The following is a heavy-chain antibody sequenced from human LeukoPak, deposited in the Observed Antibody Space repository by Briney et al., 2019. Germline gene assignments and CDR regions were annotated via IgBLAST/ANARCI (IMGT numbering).Heavy chain of an antibody. Sequence: GGALGLCCAASGFTFNDYWVSWVRQAPGKGLGWVANIKPDGGDKYYVDSVKGRFTISRDNGKNSMCLQMNSLRAEDTAVYYCARERGWELPSSFDSWGQGTLVTVSS. CDR3: ARERGWELPSSFDS. CDR1: GFTFNDYW. J-gene: IGHJ4*02. V-gene: IGHV3-7*01. D-gene: IGHD1-26*01. CDR2: IKPDGGDK.